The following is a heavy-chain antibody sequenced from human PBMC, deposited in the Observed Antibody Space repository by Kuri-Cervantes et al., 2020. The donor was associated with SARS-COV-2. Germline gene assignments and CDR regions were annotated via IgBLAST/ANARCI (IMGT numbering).Heavy chain of an antibody. Sequence: SETLSLTCTVSGGPITSTSYYWGWIRQPPGKGLEWIGSIYYSGSTYYNPSLKSRVTISVDTSKNQFSLKLSSVTAADTAVYYCASRTSGWQRLVDYWGQGTLVTVSS. J-gene: IGHJ4*02. CDR3: ASRTSGWQRLVDY. CDR2: IYYSGST. CDR1: GGPITSTSYY. D-gene: IGHD6-19*01. V-gene: IGHV4-39*01.